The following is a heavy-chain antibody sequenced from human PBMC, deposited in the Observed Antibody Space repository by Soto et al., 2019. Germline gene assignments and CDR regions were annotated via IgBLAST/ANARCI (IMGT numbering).Heavy chain of an antibody. J-gene: IGHJ4*02. CDR3: XXXTDTAMTYYFDY. V-gene: IGHV3-33*01. D-gene: IGHD5-18*01. CDR1: GFTFSSYG. CDR2: IWYDGSNK. Sequence: QVQLVESGGGVVQPGRSLRLSCAASGFTFSSYGMHWVRQAPGKGLEWVAVIWYDGSNKYYADSVKGRFTISRDNSKXXXYLXXXXXXXXXXXXXXXXXXTDTAMTYYFDYWGQGXLVTVSS.